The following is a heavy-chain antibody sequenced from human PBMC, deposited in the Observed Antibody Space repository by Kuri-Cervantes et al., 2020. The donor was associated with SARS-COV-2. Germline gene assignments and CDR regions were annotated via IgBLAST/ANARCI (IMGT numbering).Heavy chain of an antibody. D-gene: IGHD5-24*01. CDR1: GGSISSYY. Sequence: ESLKISCTVSGGSISSYYWSWIRQPPGKGLEWIGYIYYSGSTNYNPSLKGRVTISVDTSKNQFSLKLSSVTAADTAVYYCARVETDGYQTNYYYYGMDVWGQGTTVTVSS. V-gene: IGHV4-59*13. CDR2: IYYSGST. CDR3: ARVETDGYQTNYYYYGMDV. J-gene: IGHJ6*02.